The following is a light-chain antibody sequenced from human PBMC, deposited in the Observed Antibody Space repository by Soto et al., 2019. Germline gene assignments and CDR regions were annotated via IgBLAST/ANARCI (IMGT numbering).Light chain of an antibody. CDR2: DVS. Sequence: QSALTQPRSVSGSPGQSVTISCTGTSSDVGAYDYVSWYQQNPGKAPKLMIYDVSKRPSGVPDRFSGSKSGNTASLTISGLQAEDESDYYCSSYTSSSTRVFGGGTKVTVL. CDR3: SSYTSSSTRV. J-gene: IGLJ3*02. V-gene: IGLV2-11*01. CDR1: SSDVGAYDY.